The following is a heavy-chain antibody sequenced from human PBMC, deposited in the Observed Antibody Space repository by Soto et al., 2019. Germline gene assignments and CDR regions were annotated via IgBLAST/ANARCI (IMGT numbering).Heavy chain of an antibody. V-gene: IGHV3-30*03. CDR1: GFTFSSYG. Sequence: GGSLRLSCAASGFTFSSYGMHWVRQAPCKGLEWVAVISYDGSNKYYADSVKGRFTISRDNSKNTLYLQMNSLRAEDTAVYYCATSGLMVTATDYYYYYGMDVWGQGTTVTVSS. J-gene: IGHJ6*02. CDR2: ISYDGSNK. D-gene: IGHD2-21*02. CDR3: ATSGLMVTATDYYYYYGMDV.